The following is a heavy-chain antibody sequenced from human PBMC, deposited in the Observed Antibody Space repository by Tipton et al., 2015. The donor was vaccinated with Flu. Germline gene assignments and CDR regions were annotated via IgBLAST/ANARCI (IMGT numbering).Heavy chain of an antibody. CDR2: IYPTGTT. CDR1: SGSIRSTNYF. V-gene: IGHV4-39*01. D-gene: IGHD3-10*02. Sequence: TLSLTCTVSSGSIRSTNYFCAWIRQPPGKRLELIGSIYPTGTTYYNPSLKSRVTISVDTSKSLFSLMLKSVTAADTAAYYCARLSYYDVDLKNFYFDYWGQGALVTVSS. J-gene: IGHJ4*02. CDR3: ARLSYYDVDLKNFYFDY.